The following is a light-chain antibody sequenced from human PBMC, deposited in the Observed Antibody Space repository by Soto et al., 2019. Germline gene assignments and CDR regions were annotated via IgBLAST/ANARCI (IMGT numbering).Light chain of an antibody. J-gene: IGKJ1*01. CDR3: QQYRNWPQGT. V-gene: IGKV3-15*01. CDR1: QTVSSS. CDR2: GAS. Sequence: EIVMTQSPVTLSVSPGERVTLSCRANQTVSSSLAWYQQKPGQAPRLLIYGASTRATGIPARFSGSGSGTEFTLTISSLQSEDFAVYYCQQYRNWPQGTFGQGTKVDNK.